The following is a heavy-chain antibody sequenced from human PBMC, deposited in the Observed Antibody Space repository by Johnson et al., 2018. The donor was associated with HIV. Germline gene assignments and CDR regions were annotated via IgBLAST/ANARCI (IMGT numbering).Heavy chain of an antibody. Sequence: QVQLVESGGGVVQPGRSLRLSCAGSGFTFSSYPMHWVRQPPGKGLEWVAVISYDGNNKYYADSVKGRVTISRDNSKNTLYLQMNSLRAEDTAMYYWAKDNLKRTRGSDAFDIWGQGTRVTVSS. V-gene: IGHV3-30-3*01. J-gene: IGHJ3*02. CDR3: AKDNLKRTRGSDAFDI. CDR1: GFTFSSYP. CDR2: ISYDGNNK. D-gene: IGHD2-15*01.